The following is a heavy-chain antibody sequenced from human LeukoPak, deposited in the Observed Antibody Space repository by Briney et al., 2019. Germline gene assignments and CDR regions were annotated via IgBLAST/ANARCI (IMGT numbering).Heavy chain of an antibody. CDR3: ARDLTMVRGVIITWAGSDDAFDI. CDR2: INPNSGGT. CDR1: GYTFTGYY. J-gene: IGHJ3*02. Sequence: ASVKVSCKASGYTFTGYYMHWVRQAPGQGLEWMGRINPNSGGTNYAQKFQGRVTMTRDTSISTDYMELSRLTYDDTAVYYCARDLTMVRGVIITWAGSDDAFDIWGQGTMVTVSS. V-gene: IGHV1-2*06. D-gene: IGHD3-10*01.